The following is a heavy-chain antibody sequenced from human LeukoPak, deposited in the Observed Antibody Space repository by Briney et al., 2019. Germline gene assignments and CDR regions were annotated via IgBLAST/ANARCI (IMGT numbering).Heavy chain of an antibody. Sequence: GASVKVSCKASGYTFTSYDMHWVRQAPGQGLEWMGIINPSGGSTSYAQKFQGRVTMTRDTSTSTVYMELSSLRSEDTAVYYCVRVGPFGDSAPYYFDYWGQGTLVTVSS. J-gene: IGHJ4*02. CDR1: GYTFTSYD. V-gene: IGHV1-46*01. CDR3: VRVGPFGDSAPYYFDY. CDR2: INPSGGST. D-gene: IGHD4-17*01.